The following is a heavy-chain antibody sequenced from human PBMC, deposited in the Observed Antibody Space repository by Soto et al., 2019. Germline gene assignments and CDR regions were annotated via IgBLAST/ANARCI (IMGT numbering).Heavy chain of an antibody. CDR2: MYYSGSS. Sequence: QLQLQESGPGLVKPSETLSLTCSVSGGSISSRTFWWAWIRQPPGKGLEWIGGMYYSGSSYSSPSLKSRVTLSVDTSKNKLSLKLNSVTAADTAVYYCARHPRDDYNYGGSGIFDYWGQGTLVTVSS. V-gene: IGHV4-39*01. D-gene: IGHD4-4*01. J-gene: IGHJ4*02. CDR3: ARHPRDDYNYGGSGIFDY. CDR1: GGSISSRTFW.